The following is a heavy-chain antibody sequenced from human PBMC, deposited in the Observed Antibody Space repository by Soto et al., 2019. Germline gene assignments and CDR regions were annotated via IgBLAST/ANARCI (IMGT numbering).Heavy chain of an antibody. V-gene: IGHV4-30-4*01. D-gene: IGHD3-22*01. J-gene: IGHJ4*02. Sequence: LSLTCTVSGGSISSGDYYWSWIRQPPGNGLEWIGYIYYSGSTYYNPSLKSRVTISVDTSKNQFSLKLSSVTAADTAVYYCARGRYDSSGYYSIWMSRFDYWGQGTLVTVSS. CDR1: GGSISSGDYY. CDR2: IYYSGST. CDR3: ARGRYDSSGYYSIWMSRFDY.